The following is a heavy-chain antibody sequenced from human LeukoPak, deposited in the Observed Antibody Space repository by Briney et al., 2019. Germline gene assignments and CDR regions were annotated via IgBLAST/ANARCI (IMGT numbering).Heavy chain of an antibody. J-gene: IGHJ3*02. Sequence: GGSLRLSCSASGFTFSSFALSWVRQAPGKGLEWVSGIIANGGSAYYADSVKGRFTISRDNSKNTLYLQMNSLRAEDTAVYYCARHLSGDDIWGQGTMVTVSS. CDR2: IIANGGSA. CDR3: ARHLSGDDI. D-gene: IGHD4-17*01. CDR1: GFTFSSFA. V-gene: IGHV3-23*01.